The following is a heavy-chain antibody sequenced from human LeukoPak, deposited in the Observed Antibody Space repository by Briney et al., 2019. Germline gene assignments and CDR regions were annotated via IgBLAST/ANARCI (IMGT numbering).Heavy chain of an antibody. CDR2: IYYSGST. Sequence: SETPSLTCTVSGGSVSSDYWNWIRQPPGKGLEWVGYIYYSGSTNYNPSPKSRVTISVDTSKNQFSLRLSSVSAADTAVYYCARDRRHYSGSYQDLPLSFDYWGQGTLATVSS. J-gene: IGHJ4*02. V-gene: IGHV4-59*02. CDR1: GGSVSSDY. CDR3: ARDRRHYSGSYQDLPLSFDY. D-gene: IGHD1-26*01.